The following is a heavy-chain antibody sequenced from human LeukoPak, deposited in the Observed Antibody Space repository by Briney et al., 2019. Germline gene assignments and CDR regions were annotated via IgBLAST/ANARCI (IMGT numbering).Heavy chain of an antibody. CDR1: GFSFSTYG. CDR2: IWNAGTNT. V-gene: IGHV3-33*06. J-gene: IGHJ4*02. CDR3: AKDLIAV. Sequence: GGSLRLSCAASGFSFSTYGMHWVRQAPGKGLEWVALIWNAGTNTYYADSVKGRFTISRDNSKNTLYLQMNSLRAEDTAVYYCAKDLIAVWGQGTLVTVSS. D-gene: IGHD6-19*01.